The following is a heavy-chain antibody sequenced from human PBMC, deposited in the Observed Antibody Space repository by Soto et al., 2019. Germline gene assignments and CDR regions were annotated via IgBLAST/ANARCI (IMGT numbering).Heavy chain of an antibody. CDR2: MNTNSGNT. J-gene: IGHJ6*02. V-gene: IGHV1-8*01. CDR3: TRPHDYIWGSYRTIQSYGMDV. Sequence: ASLKVSCKASGYTFTSFDINWVRQATGQRLEWMGWMNTNSGNTDFAQKFQGRVSMTRDTSISTAYMELSNLRSEDTAVYYCTRPHDYIWGSYRTIQSYGMDVWGQGTTVTVSS. CDR1: GYTFTSFD. D-gene: IGHD3-16*02.